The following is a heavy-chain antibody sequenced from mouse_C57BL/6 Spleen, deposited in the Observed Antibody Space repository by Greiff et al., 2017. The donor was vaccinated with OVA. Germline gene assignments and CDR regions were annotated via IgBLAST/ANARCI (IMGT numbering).Heavy chain of an antibody. CDR1: GFTFSDYY. J-gene: IGHJ2*01. D-gene: IGHD2-3*01. CDR3: ARDDGYYFDY. Sequence: DVKLVESEGGLVQPGRSMKLSCTASGFTFSDYYMAWVRQVPEKGLEWVANINYDGSSTYYLDSLKSRFIISRDNAKNILYLQMSSLKSEDTATYYCARDDGYYFDYWGQGTTLTVSS. V-gene: IGHV5-16*01. CDR2: INYDGSST.